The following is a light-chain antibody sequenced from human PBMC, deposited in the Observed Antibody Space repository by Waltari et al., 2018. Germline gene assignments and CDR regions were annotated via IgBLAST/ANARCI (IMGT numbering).Light chain of an antibody. Sequence: QSALTQPASVSGSPGQSITISCTGTSSDVGGYNYVSWYQHHPGKAPKIMIYDVNDRPSGVSTRFSGSKSGNTASLTISGFQAEDEADYYCSSYRRSDIVVFGGGTKLTVL. J-gene: IGLJ2*01. CDR1: SSDVGGYNY. V-gene: IGLV2-14*03. CDR2: DVN. CDR3: SSYRRSDIVV.